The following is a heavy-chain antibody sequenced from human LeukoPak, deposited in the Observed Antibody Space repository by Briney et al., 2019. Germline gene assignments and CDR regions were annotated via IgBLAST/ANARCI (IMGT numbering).Heavy chain of an antibody. CDR3: ARALRGVRSYYYYMDV. CDR2: INPSGGST. J-gene: IGHJ6*03. V-gene: IGHV1-46*01. D-gene: IGHD3-10*01. CDR1: GYTFTGYY. Sequence: ASVKVSCKASGYTFTGYYMHWVRQAPGQGLEWMGIINPSGGSTSYAQKFQGRVTMTRDMSTSTVYMELSSLRSEDTAVYYCARALRGVRSYYYYMDVWGKGATVTVSS.